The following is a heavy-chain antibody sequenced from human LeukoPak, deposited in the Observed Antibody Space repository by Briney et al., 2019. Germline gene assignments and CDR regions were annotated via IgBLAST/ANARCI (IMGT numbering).Heavy chain of an antibody. J-gene: IGHJ4*02. CDR1: GYSISSGYY. D-gene: IGHD3-22*01. V-gene: IGHV4-38-2*02. Sequence: SETLSLSCAVSGYSISSGYYWGWIRQPPGKGLEWVRSIYHGGSTYYNPSLKSRVTISVDTSKYQFSLKLSSVTAADTAVYYCARDPDYYDSSGYLLPGNSFDYWGQGTLVTVSS. CDR3: ARDPDYYDSSGYLLPGNSFDY. CDR2: IYHGGST.